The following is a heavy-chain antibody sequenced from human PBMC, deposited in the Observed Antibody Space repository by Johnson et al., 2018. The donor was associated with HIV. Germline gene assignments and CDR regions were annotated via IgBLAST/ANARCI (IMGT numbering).Heavy chain of an antibody. CDR3: AKPHDGKYQYAFDI. V-gene: IGHV3-66*04. CDR1: GISVSVNH. J-gene: IGHJ3*02. Sequence: EVQLVESGGGLVQPGVSLRLSCGVSGISVSVNHMSWVRQPPGKGLEWVSLIYSGGTTNYADSVKGRFTISRDISKNILYLQMNSRRAADTALSNCAKPHDGKYQYAFDIWGQGTKVTVSS. D-gene: IGHD5-24*01. CDR2: IYSGGTT.